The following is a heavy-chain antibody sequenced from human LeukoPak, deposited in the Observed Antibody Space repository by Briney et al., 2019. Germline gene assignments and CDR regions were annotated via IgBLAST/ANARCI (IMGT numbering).Heavy chain of an antibody. Sequence: SQSLSLTCTVAGGSVSSYYWSWIRQPAGKGLDWIGRIYTSGGTNYNPSLNGRATISVDKSKNQFSLKLSSVNAADTAVSYSARGGSDSSGSYNSFDYWGQGTLVTVSS. CDR2: IYTSGGT. J-gene: IGHJ4*02. D-gene: IGHD3-22*01. CDR1: GGSVSSYY. CDR3: ARGGSDSSGSYNSFDY. V-gene: IGHV4-4*07.